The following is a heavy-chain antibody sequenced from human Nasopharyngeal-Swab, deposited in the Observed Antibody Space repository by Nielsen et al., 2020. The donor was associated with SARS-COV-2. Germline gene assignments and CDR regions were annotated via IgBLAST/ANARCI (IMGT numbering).Heavy chain of an antibody. CDR2: FDPEDGET. CDR1: GYTLTELS. V-gene: IGHV1-24*01. J-gene: IGHJ4*02. D-gene: IGHD3-3*01. CDR3: ATYPLRSGYYTGREFDY. Sequence: ASVKVSCKVSGYTLTELSMHWVRQAPGKGLEWMGGFDPEDGETIYAQKFQGRFHMTEDTSTDTAYMELSSLRSEDTAVYYCATYPLRSGYYTGREFDYWGQGTLVTVSS.